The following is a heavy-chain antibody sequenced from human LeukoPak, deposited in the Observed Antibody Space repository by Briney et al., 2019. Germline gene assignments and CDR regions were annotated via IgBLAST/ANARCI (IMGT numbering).Heavy chain of an antibody. D-gene: IGHD3-10*01. CDR3: ARHSGNYCFDY. CDR2: ISSSSYI. J-gene: IGHJ4*02. V-gene: IGHV3-21*01. Sequence: GESLRLSCAASGFTFSSYSINWVRQAPGKGLEWVSSISSSSYIYYADSVKGRFTISRDNAKSSLYVQMNSLRAEDTAVYYCARHSGNYCFDYWGQGILVTVSS. CDR1: GFTFSSYS.